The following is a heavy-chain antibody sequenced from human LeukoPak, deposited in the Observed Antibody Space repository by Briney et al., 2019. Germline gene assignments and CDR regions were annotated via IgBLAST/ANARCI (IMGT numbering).Heavy chain of an antibody. CDR2: INPNSGGT. D-gene: IGHD3-22*01. J-gene: IGHJ4*02. CDR1: GHTFTVYY. V-gene: IGHV1-2*06. CDR3: AGDPIPNYYDSSGYYSECSL. Sequence: ASVNVSCTASGHTFTVYYMHWVRQALGQGLEWMGRINPNSGGTNYAQKFQGRVTMTRDTSIRTAYMELSRLRSDDTAVYYCAGDPIPNYYDSSGYYSECSLWGQGTLVTVSS.